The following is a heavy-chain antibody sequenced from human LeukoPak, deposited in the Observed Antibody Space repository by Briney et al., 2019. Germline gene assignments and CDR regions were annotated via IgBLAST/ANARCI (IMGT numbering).Heavy chain of an antibody. J-gene: IGHJ5*02. Sequence: GGSLRLSCAASGFTFDDYAMHWVRQAPGKGLEWVSGISWNSGFIGYADSVKGRFTISRDNDKDSLYLQMNSLRAEDTALYYCARVGSAWYGGWFDPWGQGTLVTVSS. D-gene: IGHD6-19*01. CDR2: ISWNSGFI. CDR1: GFTFDDYA. CDR3: ARVGSAWYGGWFDP. V-gene: IGHV3-9*01.